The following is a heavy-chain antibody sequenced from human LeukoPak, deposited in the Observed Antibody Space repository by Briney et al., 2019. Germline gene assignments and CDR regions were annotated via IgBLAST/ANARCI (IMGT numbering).Heavy chain of an antibody. CDR1: GGSISSSSYY. D-gene: IGHD4-17*01. J-gene: IGHJ4*02. V-gene: IGHV4-39*07. Sequence: SETLSLTCTVSGGSISSSSYYWGWIRQPPGKGLEWIGSIYYSGSTYYNPSLKSRVTISVDTSKNQFSLKLSSVAAADTAVYYCARDYGDYFDYWGQGTLVTVSS. CDR3: ARDYGDYFDY. CDR2: IYYSGST.